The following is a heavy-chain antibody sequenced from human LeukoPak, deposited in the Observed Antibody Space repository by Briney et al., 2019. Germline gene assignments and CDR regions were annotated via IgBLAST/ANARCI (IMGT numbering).Heavy chain of an antibody. D-gene: IGHD1-1*01. CDR1: GYSISSGYY. CDR3: ARVTEWNDFDY. J-gene: IGHJ4*02. V-gene: IGHV4-38-2*02. CDR2: IYHSGST. Sequence: SETLSLTCTVSGYSISSGYYWGWIRQPPGKGLEWIGSIYHSGSTYYNPSLKSRVTISVDTSKNQFSLKLSSVTAADTAVYYCARVTEWNDFDYWGQGTLVTVSS.